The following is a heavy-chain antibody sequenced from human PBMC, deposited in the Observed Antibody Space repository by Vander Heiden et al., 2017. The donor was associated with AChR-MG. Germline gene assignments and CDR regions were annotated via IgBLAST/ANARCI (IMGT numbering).Heavy chain of an antibody. CDR3: VRGWTFDS. CDR1: GFSINSHW. Sequence: EVQLVESGGDLVQPGGSLRLSCAASGFSINSHWLGWVRQAPERGLEWVAIIKRDDSEKYYVDSVKGRFTISRDNARNSMYVQMNSLRVEDTAVYYCVRGWTFDSWGQGTLVTVSS. V-gene: IGHV3-7*01. D-gene: IGHD2-15*01. J-gene: IGHJ4*02. CDR2: IKRDDSEK.